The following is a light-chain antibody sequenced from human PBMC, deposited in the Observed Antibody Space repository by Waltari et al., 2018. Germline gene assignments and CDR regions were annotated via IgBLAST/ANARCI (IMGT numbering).Light chain of an antibody. CDR1: SSNIGSNT. Sequence: QSVLTQPPSASGAPGQRVTITCSIGSSNIGSNTVNWYQQFPGTAPKLLMFNDDQRPSGAPGRFSGSRSVTSASRAISGLQSEDEATYYCAAWDDTLKGLFGGGTTLTVL. CDR3: AAWDDTLKGL. J-gene: IGLJ3*02. V-gene: IGLV1-44*01. CDR2: NDD.